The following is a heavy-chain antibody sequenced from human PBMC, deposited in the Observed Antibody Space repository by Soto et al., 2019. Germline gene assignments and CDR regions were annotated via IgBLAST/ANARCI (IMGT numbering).Heavy chain of an antibody. J-gene: IGHJ3*02. V-gene: IGHV3-53*01. CDR2: ICSGGGT. CDR1: GFTVSSNC. CDR3: ARETNLPSPDAFDI. Sequence: GGSLRLSCAASGFTVSSNCMSWVRQAPGKGLEWVSVICSGGGTYYADSVKGRFTISRDNSKNTQFLQMNSLRAEDTAVYYCARETNLPSPDAFDIWGQGTMVTVSS. D-gene: IGHD1-1*01.